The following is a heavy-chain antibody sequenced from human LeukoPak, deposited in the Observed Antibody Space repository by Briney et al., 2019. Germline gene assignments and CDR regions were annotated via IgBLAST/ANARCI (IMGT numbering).Heavy chain of an antibody. J-gene: IGHJ4*02. V-gene: IGHV3-7*03. Sequence: GVSLRLSCAASGFTFSNYWMSWVRQAPGKGLEWVANIKLDGSEKNYVDSVKGRFTISRDKAKNSLYLQMNSLRAEDTAVYYCARGGWALCWGQGTLVTVSS. CDR1: GFTFSNYW. CDR2: IKLDGSEK. D-gene: IGHD1-26*01. CDR3: ARGGWALC.